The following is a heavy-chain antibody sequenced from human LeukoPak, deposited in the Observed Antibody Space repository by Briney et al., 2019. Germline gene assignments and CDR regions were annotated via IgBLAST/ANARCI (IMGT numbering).Heavy chain of an antibody. CDR1: GYSFTSYW. CDR3: STLTAMERIDY. J-gene: IGHJ4*02. CDR2: IYPGDSDT. Sequence: GGSLKISCKGSGYSFTSYWIGWVRQMPGKGLELMGIIYPGDSDTRYSPSFQGQVTISADTVISTAYPQWCGLKAADTSMYYRSTLTAMERIDYWGQGTLVTVSS. V-gene: IGHV5-51*01. D-gene: IGHD5-18*01.